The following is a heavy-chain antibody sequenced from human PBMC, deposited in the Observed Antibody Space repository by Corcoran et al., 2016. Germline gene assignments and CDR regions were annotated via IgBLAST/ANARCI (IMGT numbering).Heavy chain of an antibody. J-gene: IGHJ4*02. CDR3: ASDKDASGSYLFDY. Sequence: QVQLVQSGTGVEKPGASVKVSCKASGYTFTGHYIQWVRQAPGQGLEWMGWINPNSGGTRYAQKFQGRVTMTRDKSISTAYMELSSLRSDYTAVYYGASDKDASGSYLFDYWGQGTPVTVSS. V-gene: IGHV1-2*02. CDR1: GYTFTGHY. CDR2: INPNSGGT. D-gene: IGHD3-10*01.